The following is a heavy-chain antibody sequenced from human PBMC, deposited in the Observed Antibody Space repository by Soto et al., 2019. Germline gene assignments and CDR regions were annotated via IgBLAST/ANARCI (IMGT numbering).Heavy chain of an antibody. CDR1: GFTFSSYA. CDR2: ISYDGSNK. Sequence: GGSLRLSCAASGFTFSSYAMHWVRQAPGKGLEWVAVISYDGSNKYYADSVKGRFTISRDNSKNTLYLQMNSLRAEDTAVYYCARDGVGATYYYYLYMDVWGKGTTVTVSS. V-gene: IGHV3-30*04. CDR3: ARDGVGATYYYYLYMDV. D-gene: IGHD1-26*01. J-gene: IGHJ6*03.